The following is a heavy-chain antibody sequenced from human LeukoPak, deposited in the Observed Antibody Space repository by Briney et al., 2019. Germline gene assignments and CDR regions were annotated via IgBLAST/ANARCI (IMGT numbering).Heavy chain of an antibody. CDR2: IYPGDSDT. J-gene: IGHJ4*02. CDR3: ARIAEVVGGYSYGYYFDY. V-gene: IGHV5-51*01. D-gene: IGHD5-18*01. CDR1: GYSFTSYW. Sequence: GESLKISCKGSGYSFTSYWIGWVRQMPGKGLEWMGIIYPGDSDTRYSPSFQGQVTISADKSISTAYLQWSSLKASDTAMYYCARIAEVVGGYSYGYYFDYWGQGTLVTVSS.